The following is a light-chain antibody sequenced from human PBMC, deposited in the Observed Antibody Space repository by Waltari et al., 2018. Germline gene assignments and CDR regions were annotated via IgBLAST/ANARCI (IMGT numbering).Light chain of an antibody. CDR2: DAS. J-gene: IGKJ4*01. CDR3: QQNRDWPLT. CDR1: QSVNNF. Sequence: EMVLTQSPATLSLSPGERATLSCRASQSVNNFLGWYQQKPGQAPKLLIFDASNRAAGIPARFSGSGSRTDFTLTISSLEPEDFAVYYCQQNRDWPLTFGGGTRVEIK. V-gene: IGKV3-11*01.